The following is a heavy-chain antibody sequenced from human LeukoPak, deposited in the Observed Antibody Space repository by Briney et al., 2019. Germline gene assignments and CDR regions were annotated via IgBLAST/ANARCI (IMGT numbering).Heavy chain of an antibody. CDR3: ARGANWGWDY. Sequence: GGSLRLSCAASGFTFSRYAMHWVRQAPGKGLEWVAVISFDGSEKYNADSVKGRFTISRDNSKNTLYLQMNSLRPEDTAVFYCARGANWGWDYWGQGTLVTVSS. J-gene: IGHJ4*02. CDR2: ISFDGSEK. D-gene: IGHD7-27*01. V-gene: IGHV3-30-3*01. CDR1: GFTFSRYA.